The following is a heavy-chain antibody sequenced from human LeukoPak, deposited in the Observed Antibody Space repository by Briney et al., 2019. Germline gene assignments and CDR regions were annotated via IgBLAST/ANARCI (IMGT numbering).Heavy chain of an antibody. CDR3: AKDVDDLDAFDI. J-gene: IGHJ3*02. D-gene: IGHD5-12*01. Sequence: GGSLRLSCVASGFTFDDYAMHWVRQAPGKGLEWVSGISWNSGSIGYADSVKGRFTISRDNAKNSLYLQMNSLRAEDTALYYCAKDVDDLDAFDIWGQGTMVTVSS. CDR1: GFTFDDYA. V-gene: IGHV3-9*01. CDR2: ISWNSGSI.